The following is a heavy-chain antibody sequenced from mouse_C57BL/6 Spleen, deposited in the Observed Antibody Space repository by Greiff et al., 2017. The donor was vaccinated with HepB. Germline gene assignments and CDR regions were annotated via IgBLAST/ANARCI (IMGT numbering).Heavy chain of an antibody. CDR1: GFTFSDYG. CDR2: ISSGSSTI. Sequence: EVKLMESGGGLVKPGGSLKLSCAASGFTFSDYGMHWVRQAPEKGLEWVAYISSGSSTIYYADTVKGRFTISRDNAKNTLFLQMTSLRSEDTAMYYCARPTYYYGSSPWYFDYWGQGTTLTVSS. D-gene: IGHD1-1*01. V-gene: IGHV5-17*01. CDR3: ARPTYYYGSSPWYFDY. J-gene: IGHJ2*01.